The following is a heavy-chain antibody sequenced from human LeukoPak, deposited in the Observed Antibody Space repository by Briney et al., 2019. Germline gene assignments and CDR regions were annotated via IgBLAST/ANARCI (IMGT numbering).Heavy chain of an antibody. V-gene: IGHV3-23*01. CDR2: ISDSGDNT. Sequence: GGSLRLSCEASGFTFSTNAMSWVRQAPGKGLEWVSAISDSGDNTWYAGSVKGRFAISRDNSKSTLYLQMNSLRAEDTAVYYCAKDSSGGSGYDLYYFDYWGQGTLVTVSS. J-gene: IGHJ4*02. D-gene: IGHD5-12*01. CDR3: AKDSSGGSGYDLYYFDY. CDR1: GFTFSTNA.